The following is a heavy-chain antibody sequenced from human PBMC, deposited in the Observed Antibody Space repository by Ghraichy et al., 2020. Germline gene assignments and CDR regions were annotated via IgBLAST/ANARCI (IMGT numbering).Heavy chain of an antibody. J-gene: IGHJ2*01. CDR1: GGSISSSSYY. CDR3: ARHLRRITMVQGVILPSNWYFDL. CDR2: IYYSGST. V-gene: IGHV4-39*01. D-gene: IGHD3-10*01. Sequence: SETLSLTCTVSGGSISSSSYYWGWIRQPPGKGLEWIGSIYYSGSTYYNPSLKSRVTISVDTSKNQFSLKLSSVTAADTAVYYCARHLRRITMVQGVILPSNWYFDLWGRGTLVTVSS.